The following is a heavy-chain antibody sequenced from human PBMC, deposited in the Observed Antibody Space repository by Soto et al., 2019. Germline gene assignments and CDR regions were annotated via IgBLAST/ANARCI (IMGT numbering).Heavy chain of an antibody. D-gene: IGHD6-13*01. Sequence: EVQLVESGGGLVQPGGSLRLSCAASGFTFSSYDMHWVRQATGKGLEWVSAIGTAGDTYYPGSVKGRFTISRENAKNSLYLQMNSLRAEDTAVYYCARVDSMGAAAGYYGMDVWGQGTTVTVSS. J-gene: IGHJ6*02. V-gene: IGHV3-13*01. CDR1: GFTFSSYD. CDR2: IGTAGDT. CDR3: ARVDSMGAAAGYYGMDV.